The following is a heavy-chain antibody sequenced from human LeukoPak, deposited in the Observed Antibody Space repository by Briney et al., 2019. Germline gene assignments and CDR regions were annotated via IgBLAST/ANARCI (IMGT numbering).Heavy chain of an antibody. CDR1: GYTFTSYG. Sequence: GESLKISCKASGYTFTSYGISWVRQAPGQGLEWMGWISAYNGNTNYAQKLQGRVTMTTDTSTSTAYMELRSLRSDDTAVYYCARNPLYDFWSGPWGQGTLVTVSS. J-gene: IGHJ5*02. CDR3: ARNPLYDFWSGP. D-gene: IGHD3-3*01. CDR2: ISAYNGNT. V-gene: IGHV1-18*01.